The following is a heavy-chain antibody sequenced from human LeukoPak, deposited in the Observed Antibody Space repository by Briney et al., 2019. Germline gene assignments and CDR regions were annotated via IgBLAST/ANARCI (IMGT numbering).Heavy chain of an antibody. CDR3: AKYNWNSHDAFDI. V-gene: IGHV1-24*01. Sequence: ASVKVSCKVSGYTLTELSMHWVRQAPGKGLEWMGGFDPEDGETIYAQKFQGRVTMTEDTSTYTAYMELSSLRSEDTAVYYCAKYNWNSHDAFDIWGQGTMVTVSS. CDR2: FDPEDGET. D-gene: IGHD1-1*01. J-gene: IGHJ3*02. CDR1: GYTLTELS.